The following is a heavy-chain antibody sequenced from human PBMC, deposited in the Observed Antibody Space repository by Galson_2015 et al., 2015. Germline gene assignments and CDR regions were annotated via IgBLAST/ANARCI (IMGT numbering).Heavy chain of an antibody. V-gene: IGHV4-39*01. D-gene: IGHD3-16*01. CDR1: DDSMRRSSHY. Sequence: SETLSLTCTVSDDSMRRSSHYWGWIRQAPGKGLEWIGSVFKSSTTYGNPSLKSRVTISIDPSKNQFSLILVSVTAADAAVYYCARTRGGRDAFDLWGQGSTVAVSS. CDR3: ARTRGGRDAFDL. J-gene: IGHJ3*01. CDR2: VFKSSTT.